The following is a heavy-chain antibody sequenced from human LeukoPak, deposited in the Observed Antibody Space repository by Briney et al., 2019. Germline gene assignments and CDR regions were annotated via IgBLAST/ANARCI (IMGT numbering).Heavy chain of an antibody. Sequence: PGGSLRLSCAASGFTFSSYDMHWVRQATGEGLEWVSAIGTAGDTYYPGSVKGRFTISRENAKNSLYLQMNSLRAEDTAVYYCARAKDLAAAASGPMDVWGQGTTVTVSS. CDR3: ARAKDLAAAASGPMDV. D-gene: IGHD6-13*01. CDR2: IGTAGDT. CDR1: GFTFSSYD. V-gene: IGHV3-13*01. J-gene: IGHJ6*02.